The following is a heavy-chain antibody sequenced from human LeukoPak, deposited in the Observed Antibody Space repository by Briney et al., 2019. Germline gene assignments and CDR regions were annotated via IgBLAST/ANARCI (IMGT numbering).Heavy chain of an antibody. D-gene: IGHD6-19*01. CDR2: IYYSGST. CDR1: GGSISSYY. V-gene: IGHV4-59*08. J-gene: IGHJ4*02. CDR3: ASKGADSSGWYGFDY. Sequence: SETLSLTCTVSGGSISSYYWSWIRQPAGKGLEWIGYIYYSGSTNYNPSLKSRVTISVDTSKNQFSLKLSSVTAADTAVYYCASKGADSSGWYGFDYWGQGTLVTVSS.